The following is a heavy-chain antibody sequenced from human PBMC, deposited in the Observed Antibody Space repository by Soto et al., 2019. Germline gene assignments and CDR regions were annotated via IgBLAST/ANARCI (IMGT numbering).Heavy chain of an antibody. V-gene: IGHV1-69*12. J-gene: IGHJ6*02. CDR2: IIPIFGTA. D-gene: IGHD2-15*01. Sequence: QVQLVQSGAEVKKPGSSVKVSCKASGGTFSSYAISWVRQAPGQGLEWLGGIIPIFGTANYAQKFQGRVTITADESTSTAYMELSSLRSEDTAVYYCARAPHWSVGSCYVGYYGMDVWGQGTTVIVSS. CDR3: ARAPHWSVGSCYVGYYGMDV. CDR1: GGTFSSYA.